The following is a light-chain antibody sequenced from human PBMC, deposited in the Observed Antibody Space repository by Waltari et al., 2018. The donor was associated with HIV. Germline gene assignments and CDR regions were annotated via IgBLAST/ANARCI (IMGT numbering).Light chain of an antibody. CDR3: NSRDSSGNRLVV. CDR2: GEN. J-gene: IGLJ2*01. V-gene: IGLV3-19*01. Sequence: SSEVTQDPTVSVALGQTVRITCQGDSLRNYFPSWYQQKPWQAPVLVIYGENNRPSGIPDRFSGSTSGNTASVIITGAQAEDEAEYYCNSRDSSGNRLVVFGGGTKLTVL. CDR1: SLRNYF.